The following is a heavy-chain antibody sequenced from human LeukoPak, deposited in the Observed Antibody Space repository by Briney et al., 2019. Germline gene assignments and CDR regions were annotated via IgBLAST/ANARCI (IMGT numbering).Heavy chain of an antibody. J-gene: IGHJ4*02. D-gene: IGHD5-18*01. Sequence: SETLSLTCAVSGYSISSGYYWGWIRQPPGKGLEWIGSIYHSGSTYHNPSLKSRVTISVDTSKNQFSLKLSSVTAADTAVYYCARSGDTATYYFDYWGQGTLVTVSS. CDR2: IYHSGST. V-gene: IGHV4-38-2*01. CDR1: GYSISSGYY. CDR3: ARSGDTATYYFDY.